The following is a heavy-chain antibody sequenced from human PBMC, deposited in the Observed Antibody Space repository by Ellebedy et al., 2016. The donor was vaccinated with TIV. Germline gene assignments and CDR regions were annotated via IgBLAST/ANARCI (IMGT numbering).Heavy chain of an antibody. J-gene: IGHJ4*02. D-gene: IGHD6-19*01. V-gene: IGHV3-7*01. CDR1: GFTFSTFW. CDR2: VKQDGSEE. Sequence: GESLKISCAASGFTFSTFWISWLRQAPGKGLEWVANVKQDGSEENYVDSVKGRFSISRDNTKNSLYVQMNSLRPEDTAVYYCARDQWLGRAYYFDYWGRGTLVTVSS. CDR3: ARDQWLGRAYYFDY.